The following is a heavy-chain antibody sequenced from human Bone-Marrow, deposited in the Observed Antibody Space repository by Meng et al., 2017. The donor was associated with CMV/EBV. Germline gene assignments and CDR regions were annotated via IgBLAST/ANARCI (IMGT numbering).Heavy chain of an antibody. D-gene: IGHD3-3*01. CDR1: GFTFSSYA. Sequence: GESLKISCAASGFTFSSYAMSWVRQAPGKGLEWVSVIYSGGSTYYADSVKGRFTISRDNSKNPLYLQMNSLRAEDTAVYYCARVSYYDFSVDYWGQGTLVTVSS. J-gene: IGHJ4*02. CDR2: IYSGGST. V-gene: IGHV3-53*01. CDR3: ARVSYYDFSVDY.